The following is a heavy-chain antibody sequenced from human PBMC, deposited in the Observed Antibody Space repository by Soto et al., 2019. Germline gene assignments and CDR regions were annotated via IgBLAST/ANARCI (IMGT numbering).Heavy chain of an antibody. D-gene: IGHD6-6*01. V-gene: IGHV1-18*01. CDR2: ISSHNGNT. Sequence: QVQLVQSGAEVKKPGASVKVSCKASGYTFITYGISWVRQAPGQGLEWMGWISSHNGNTNYAQKLQGRVTMTTDASTTTAYMELRSLRSDDTAVYYCARDRPTSSIRARDYYYAMDVGGQGTTVTVSS. CDR1: GYTFITYG. CDR3: ARDRPTSSIRARDYYYAMDV. J-gene: IGHJ6*02.